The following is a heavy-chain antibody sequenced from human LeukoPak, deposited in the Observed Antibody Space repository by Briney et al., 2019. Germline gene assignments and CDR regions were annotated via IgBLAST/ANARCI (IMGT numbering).Heavy chain of an antibody. CDR1: GGTFSSYA. V-gene: IGHV1-69*13. CDR3: ARELNERFDP. J-gene: IGHJ5*02. D-gene: IGHD1-1*01. CDR2: IIPIFGTA. Sequence: SEKVSCKASGGTFSSYAISWVRQAPGQGLEWMGGIIPIFGTANYAQKFKGRVTITADESTSTAYMELSSLRSEDTAVYYCARELNERFDPWGQGTLVTVSS.